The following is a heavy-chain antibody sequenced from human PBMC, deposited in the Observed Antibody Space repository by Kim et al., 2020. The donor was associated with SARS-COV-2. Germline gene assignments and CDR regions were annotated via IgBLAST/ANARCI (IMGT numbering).Heavy chain of an antibody. D-gene: IGHD5-18*01. CDR2: IIPIFGTA. CDR3: ATLADTAMVKEDY. CDR1: GGTFSSYA. Sequence: SVKVSCKASGGTFSSYAISWVRQAPGQGLEWMGGIIPIFGTANYAQKFQGRVTITADESTSTAYMELSSLRSEDTAVYYCATLADTAMVKEDYWGQGTLVTVSS. J-gene: IGHJ4*02. V-gene: IGHV1-69*13.